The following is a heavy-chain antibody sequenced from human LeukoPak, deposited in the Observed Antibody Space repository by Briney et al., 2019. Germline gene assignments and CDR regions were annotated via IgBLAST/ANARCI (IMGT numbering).Heavy chain of an antibody. CDR1: GFTFNSYN. Sequence: GGSLRLSCAASGFTFNSYNMNWVRQAPGKGLEWVSSISSGSSYIYYADSVKGRFTISRDNAKNSLYLQMNSLRAEDTAVYYCAVEKSGHFDYWGQGTLVTVSS. CDR3: AVEKSGHFDY. CDR2: ISSGSSYI. V-gene: IGHV3-21*04. J-gene: IGHJ4*02. D-gene: IGHD3-3*01.